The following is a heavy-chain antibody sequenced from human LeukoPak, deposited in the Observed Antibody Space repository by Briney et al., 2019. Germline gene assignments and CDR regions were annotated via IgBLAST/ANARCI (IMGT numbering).Heavy chain of an antibody. Sequence: ASVKVSCKASGGTLSSYAISWVRQAPGQGLEWMGGIIPIFGTANYAQKFQGRVTITADKSTSTAYMELSSLRSEDTAVYYCARELRVRWFGESLDYWGQGTLVTVSS. V-gene: IGHV1-69*06. CDR3: ARELRVRWFGESLDY. D-gene: IGHD3-10*01. J-gene: IGHJ4*02. CDR1: GGTLSSYA. CDR2: IIPIFGTA.